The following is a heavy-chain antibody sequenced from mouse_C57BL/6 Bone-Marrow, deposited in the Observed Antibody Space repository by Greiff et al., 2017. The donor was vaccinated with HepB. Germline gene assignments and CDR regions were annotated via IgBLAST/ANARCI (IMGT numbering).Heavy chain of an antibody. Sequence: VQLQQSGPELVKPGASVKISCKASGYSFTGYYMHWVKQSHGNILDWIGYIYPYNGVSSYNQKFKGKATLTVDKSSSTADMELRSLTSEDSAVYYVERRAGLRRRRSGYFDYWGQGTTLTVSS. CDR2: IYPYNGVS. D-gene: IGHD2-2*01. CDR1: GYSFTGYY. J-gene: IGHJ2*01. CDR3: ERRAGLRRRRSGYFDY. V-gene: IGHV1-31*01.